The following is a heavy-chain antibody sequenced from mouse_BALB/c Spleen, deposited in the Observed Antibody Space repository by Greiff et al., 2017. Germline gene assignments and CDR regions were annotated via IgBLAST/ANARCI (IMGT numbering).Heavy chain of an antibody. J-gene: IGHJ2*01. Sequence: EVQVVESGGGLVKPGGSLKLSCAASGFAFSSYDMSWVRQTPEKRLEWVAYISSGGGSTYYPDTVKGRFTISRDNAKNTLYLQMSSLKSEDTAMYYCARRGYRYEGRFDYWGQGTTLTVSS. V-gene: IGHV5-12-1*01. CDR3: ARRGYRYEGRFDY. CDR2: ISSGGGST. D-gene: IGHD2-14*01. CDR1: GFAFSSYD.